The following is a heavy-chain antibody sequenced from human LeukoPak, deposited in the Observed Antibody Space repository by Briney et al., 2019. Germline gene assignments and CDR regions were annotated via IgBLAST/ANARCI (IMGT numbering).Heavy chain of an antibody. D-gene: IGHD1-26*01. V-gene: IGHV4-61*08. Sequence: PSQTLSLTCTVSGGSISSGGYYWSWIRQPPGKGLEWIGYIYYSGSTNYNPSLKSRVTISVDTSKNQFSLKLSSVTAADTAVYYCARKSRKRELLDAFDIWGQGTMVTVSS. CDR1: GGSISSGGYY. CDR3: ARKSRKRELLDAFDI. J-gene: IGHJ3*02. CDR2: IYYSGST.